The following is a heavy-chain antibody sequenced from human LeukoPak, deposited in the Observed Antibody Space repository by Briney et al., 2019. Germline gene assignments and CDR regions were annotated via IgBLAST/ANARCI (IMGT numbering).Heavy chain of an antibody. Sequence: GGSLRLSCAASGFTFSNYGFHWVRQAPGKGLEWVAVIRYDESTKYYADSVKGRFTISRDNSKNTVFLQMNSLRAEDTAVYYCAKEKLDYSNIRYFDYWGQGTLVTVSS. CDR2: IRYDESTK. J-gene: IGHJ4*02. V-gene: IGHV3-30*02. CDR1: GFTFSNYG. CDR3: AKEKLDYSNIRYFDY. D-gene: IGHD4-11*01.